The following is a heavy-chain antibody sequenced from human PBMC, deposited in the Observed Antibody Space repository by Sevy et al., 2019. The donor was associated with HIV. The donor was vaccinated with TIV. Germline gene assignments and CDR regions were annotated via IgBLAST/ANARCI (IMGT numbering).Heavy chain of an antibody. CDR1: GFTVSSNY. CDR2: IYSGGST. Sequence: GGSLRLSCAASGFTVSSNYMSWVRQAPGKGLEWVSVIYSGGSTYYADSVKGRFTISRDNSKNTLYLQMNSLRAEDTAVYYCAGAWIQLWYPNWFDPWGQGTLVTVSS. V-gene: IGHV3-53*01. CDR3: AGAWIQLWYPNWFDP. J-gene: IGHJ5*02. D-gene: IGHD5-18*01.